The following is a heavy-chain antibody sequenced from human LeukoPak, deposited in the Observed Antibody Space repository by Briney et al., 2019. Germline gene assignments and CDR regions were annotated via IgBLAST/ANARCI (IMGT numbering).Heavy chain of an antibody. CDR1: GGSFSGYY. Sequence: PSETLSLTCAVYGGSFSGYYWSWIRQPPGKGLEWIGEINHSGSTNYNPSLKGRVTISVDTSKNQFSLKLSSVTAADTAVYYCARTGDSGYDFFDYWGQGTLVTVSS. CDR2: INHSGST. D-gene: IGHD5-12*01. V-gene: IGHV4-34*01. CDR3: ARTGDSGYDFFDY. J-gene: IGHJ4*02.